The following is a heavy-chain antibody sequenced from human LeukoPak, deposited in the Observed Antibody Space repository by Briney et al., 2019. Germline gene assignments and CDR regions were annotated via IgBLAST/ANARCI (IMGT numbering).Heavy chain of an antibody. CDR2: INYSGTT. D-gene: IGHD6-19*01. V-gene: IGHV4-59*01. Sequence: PSETLSLTCTVSGGSLSSYYWTWIRQPPGKGLEWIGYINYSGTTKYNPSLKSRVTISADTSKNQFSLKLSSVTAADTAVYYCARDPSSSGWPYYFDHWGQGTLVTVSS. CDR1: GGSLSSYY. CDR3: ARDPSSSGWPYYFDH. J-gene: IGHJ4*02.